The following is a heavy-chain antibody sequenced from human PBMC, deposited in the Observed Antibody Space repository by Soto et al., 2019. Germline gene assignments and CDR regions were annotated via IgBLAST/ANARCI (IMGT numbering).Heavy chain of an antibody. Sequence: ESLKISCKGSGYSFTSYWIGWVRQMPGKGLEWMGIIYPGDSDTRYSPSFQGQVTISADKSISTAYLQWSSLKASDTAMYYCARKARGAEAGTVPSWFDTWGQGPLVTVSA. CDR1: GYSFTSYW. CDR2: IYPGDSDT. V-gene: IGHV5-51*01. D-gene: IGHD6-13*01. J-gene: IGHJ5*02. CDR3: ARKARGAEAGTVPSWFDT.